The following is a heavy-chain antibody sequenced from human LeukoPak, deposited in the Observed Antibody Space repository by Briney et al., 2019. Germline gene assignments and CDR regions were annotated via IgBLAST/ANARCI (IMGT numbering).Heavy chain of an antibody. CDR2: INHSGST. J-gene: IGHJ4*02. V-gene: IGHV4-34*01. D-gene: IGHD6-6*01. CDR3: ARVTTRKYSSSSGPFDY. Sequence: PSETLSLTCAVYGGSFSGYYWSWIRQPPGKGLEWIGEINHSGSTNYNPSLKSRVTISVDTSKNQFSLKLSSVTAADTAVYYCARVTTRKYSSSSGPFDYWGQGTLVTVSS. CDR1: GGSFSGYY.